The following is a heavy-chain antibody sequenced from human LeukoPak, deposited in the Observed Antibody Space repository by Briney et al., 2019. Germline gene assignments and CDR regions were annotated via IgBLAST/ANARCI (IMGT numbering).Heavy chain of an antibody. Sequence: GGSLRLSCAASRFTFSTYGMNWVRQAPGKGLEWVSGITGSGGTTYYADSVKGRFTISRGNSKNTLYLQMNSPRAEDTAAYYCAKDGNWARFENWGQGTLVTVSS. D-gene: IGHD7-27*01. V-gene: IGHV3-23*01. CDR3: AKDGNWARFEN. J-gene: IGHJ4*02. CDR2: ITGSGGTT. CDR1: RFTFSTYG.